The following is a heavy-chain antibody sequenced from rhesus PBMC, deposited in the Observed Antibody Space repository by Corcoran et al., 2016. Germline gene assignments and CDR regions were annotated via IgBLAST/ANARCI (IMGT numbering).Heavy chain of an antibody. J-gene: IGHJ4*01. V-gene: IGHV4-160*01. CDR1: GGSISSNY. CDR3: ARGQGYSGYSFGDFDY. Sequence: QVQLQESGPGLVKPSETLSLTCAVSGGSISSNYWSWIRQPPGKGLEWIGYIYGSSWSTYNNPSLKSRVNISTDTSKNQFSLKLSSVTAVDTAVYYCARGQGYSGYSFGDFDYWGQGVLVTVSS. D-gene: IGHD5-30*01. CDR2: IYGSSWST.